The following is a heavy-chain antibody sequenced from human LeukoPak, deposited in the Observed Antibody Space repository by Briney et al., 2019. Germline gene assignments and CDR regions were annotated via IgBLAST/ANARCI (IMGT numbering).Heavy chain of an antibody. CDR3: ARRVATIHMLAYYYGMDV. Sequence: KSGGSLRLSCAASGFIFSSYSVNWVRQAPGKGLEWVSSISSSSSYIYYADSVKGRFTISRDNAKNSLYLQMNSLRAEDTAVYYRARRVATIHMLAYYYGMDVWGQGTTVTVSS. CDR2: ISSSSSYI. D-gene: IGHD5-12*01. V-gene: IGHV3-21*01. CDR1: GFIFSSYS. J-gene: IGHJ6*02.